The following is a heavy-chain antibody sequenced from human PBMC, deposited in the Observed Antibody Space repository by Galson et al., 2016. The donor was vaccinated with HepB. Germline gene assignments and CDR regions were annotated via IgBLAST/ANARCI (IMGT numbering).Heavy chain of an antibody. D-gene: IGHD1-26*01. Sequence: SLRLSCAGSGFTFRSHWMTWVRQAPGKGLEWVATINQDGSVTHYVDSVEGRFTISRDNAKNSLFLQMNSLSAEDTAVSYCARDRGGTYSNCFDYWGQGTMVTVSS. V-gene: IGHV3-7*03. CDR1: GFTFRSHW. CDR2: INQDGSVT. J-gene: IGHJ4*02. CDR3: ARDRGGTYSNCFDY.